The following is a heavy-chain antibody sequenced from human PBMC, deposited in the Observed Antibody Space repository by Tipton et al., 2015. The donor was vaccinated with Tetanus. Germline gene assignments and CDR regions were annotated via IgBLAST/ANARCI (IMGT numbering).Heavy chain of an antibody. D-gene: IGHD7-27*01. CDR3: ARQLWGYWFDP. CDR2: IYFSGHT. V-gene: IGHV4-59*08. J-gene: IGHJ5*02. CDR1: GGSINSYY. Sequence: TLSLTCTVSGGSINSYYWSWLRLPPGKGLEWIGYIYFSGHTKYNPSLNSRVTMSVDTSNNQFSLRLTSVTEADTAIYYCARQLWGYWFDPWGQGTLVTVSS.